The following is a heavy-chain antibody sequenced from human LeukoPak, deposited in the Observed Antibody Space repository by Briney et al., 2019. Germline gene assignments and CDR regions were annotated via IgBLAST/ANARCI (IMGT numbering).Heavy chain of an antibody. CDR1: GFTFSGSA. J-gene: IGHJ4*02. Sequence: PGGSLRLSCAASGFTFSGSAMHWVRQASGKGLEWVGRIRSKANSYATAYAASVKGRFTISRGDSKNTAYLQMNSLKTEDTAVYYCARVRGELPYDYWGQGTLVTVSS. CDR2: IRSKANSYAT. D-gene: IGHD1-26*01. CDR3: ARVRGELPYDY. V-gene: IGHV3-73*01.